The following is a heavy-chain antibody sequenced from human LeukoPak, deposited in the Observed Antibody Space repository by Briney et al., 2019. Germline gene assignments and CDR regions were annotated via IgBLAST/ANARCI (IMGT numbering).Heavy chain of an antibody. Sequence: GGSRRLSRATSGFSFTDYPMNWVRQAPGNGQEWVSNIRTSAEGANYAYYADSVKGRVTISRDDAKNKLYLHMNSLRDDDTAVYYCASDQRYAFDYWGQGILVNVSS. V-gene: IGHV3-48*02. D-gene: IGHD3-9*01. CDR2: IRTSAEGANYA. J-gene: IGHJ4*02. CDR1: GFSFTDYP. CDR3: ASDQRYAFDY.